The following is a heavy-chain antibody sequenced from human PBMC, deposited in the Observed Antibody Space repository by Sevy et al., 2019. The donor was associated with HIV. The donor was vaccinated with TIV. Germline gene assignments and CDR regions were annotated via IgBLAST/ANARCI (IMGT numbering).Heavy chain of an antibody. CDR3: AKDLAVAGYSFFDY. D-gene: IGHD6-19*01. CDR2: ISWNSGSI. Sequence: SLRLPCAASGFTFDDYAMHWVRQAPGKGLEWVSGISWNSGSIGYADSVKGRFTISRDNAKNSLYLQMNSLRAEDTALYYCAKDLAVAGYSFFDYWGQGTLVTVSS. CDR1: GFTFDDYA. J-gene: IGHJ4*02. V-gene: IGHV3-9*01.